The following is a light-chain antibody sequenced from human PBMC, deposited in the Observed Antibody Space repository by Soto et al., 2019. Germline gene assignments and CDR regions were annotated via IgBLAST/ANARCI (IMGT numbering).Light chain of an antibody. CDR1: QSLLYSNGNNY. J-gene: IGKJ2*01. CDR3: MQPLQTPYT. CDR2: LAS. Sequence: DIVMTQSPLSLPVTPGEPASISCRSSQSLLYSNGNNYLDWYVQKPGQSPQLLIYLASSRASGVPDRFSGTGSGTDFTLKISRVVAEDVGVYYCMQPLQTPYTFGQGTKLEIK. V-gene: IGKV2-28*01.